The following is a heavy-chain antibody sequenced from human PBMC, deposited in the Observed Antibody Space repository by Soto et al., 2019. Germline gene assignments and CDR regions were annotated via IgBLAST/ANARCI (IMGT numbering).Heavy chain of an antibody. D-gene: IGHD1-26*01. CDR1: GYTFTSYY. Sequence: RASVKVSCKASGYTFTSYYMHWVRQAPGQGLEWMGIINPSGGSTSYAQKFQGRVTMTRDTSTSTVYMELSSLRSEDTAVYYCARDEYSGSPMWYGMDVWGQGTTVTVSS. CDR3: ARDEYSGSPMWYGMDV. CDR2: INPSGGST. J-gene: IGHJ6*02. V-gene: IGHV1-46*01.